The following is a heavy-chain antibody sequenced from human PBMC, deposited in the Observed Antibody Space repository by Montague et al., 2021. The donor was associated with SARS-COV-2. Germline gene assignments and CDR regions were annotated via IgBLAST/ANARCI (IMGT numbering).Heavy chain of an antibody. CDR1: GFTFSSYW. Sequence: SLRLSCAASGFTFSSYWMHWVRQAPGKGLVWVSRINSDGSSTSYADSVKGRFTISRDNAKNTLYLQMNSLRAEDTAVYYCARGLRYFDWLAYYSMDVWGQGTTVTVSS. J-gene: IGHJ6*02. V-gene: IGHV3-74*01. CDR2: INSDGSST. CDR3: ARGLRYFDWLAYYSMDV. D-gene: IGHD3-9*01.